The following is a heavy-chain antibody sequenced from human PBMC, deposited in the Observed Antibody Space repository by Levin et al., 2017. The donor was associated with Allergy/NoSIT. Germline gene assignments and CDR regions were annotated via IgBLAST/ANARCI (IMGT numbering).Heavy chain of an antibody. CDR3: ARGEEYCSSTSCSWSWFDP. CDR1: GGSISSGDYY. V-gene: IGHV4-30-4*01. D-gene: IGHD2-2*01. J-gene: IGHJ5*02. CDR2: IYYSGST. Sequence: LRLSCTVSGGSISSGDYYWSWIRQPPGKGLEWIGYIYYSGSTYYNPSLKSRVTISVDTSKNQFSLKLSSVTAADTAVYYCARGEEYCSSTSCSWSWFDPWGQGTLVTVSS.